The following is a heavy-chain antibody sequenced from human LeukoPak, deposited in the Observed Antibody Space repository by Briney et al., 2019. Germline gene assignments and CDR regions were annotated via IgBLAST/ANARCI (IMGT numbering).Heavy chain of an antibody. CDR3: AKDRYQLLSY. CDR1: GFTFSSYA. CDR2: ISSNGGST. V-gene: IGHV3-64*01. Sequence: GGSLRLSCAASGFTFSSYAMHWVRQAPGKGLEYVSAISSNGGSTYYANSVKGRFTISRDNSRNTLYLQMGSLRAEDTAVYYCAKDRYQLLSYWGQGTLVTVSS. D-gene: IGHD2-2*01. J-gene: IGHJ4*02.